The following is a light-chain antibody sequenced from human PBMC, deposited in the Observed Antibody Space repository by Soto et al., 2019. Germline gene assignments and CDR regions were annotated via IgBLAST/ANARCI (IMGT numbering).Light chain of an antibody. CDR3: QQRHSWVT. V-gene: IGKV3-11*01. Sequence: EIVLTQSPATLSLSPGERATLSCRASQSVSTYLAWFQQKPGQAPRLLIYGASTRATGIPARFSGSGSGTDFTLTISMLEPEDFAIYYCQQRHSWVTFGQGTRLEIK. CDR1: QSVSTY. CDR2: GAS. J-gene: IGKJ5*01.